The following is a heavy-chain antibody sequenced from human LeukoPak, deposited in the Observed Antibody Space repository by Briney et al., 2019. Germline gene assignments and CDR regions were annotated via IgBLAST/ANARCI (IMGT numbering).Heavy chain of an antibody. D-gene: IGHD2-2*02. V-gene: IGHV1-18*01. Sequence: GAPVKVSCKASGYTFTSYGISWVRQAPGQGLEWMGWISAYNGNTNYAQKLQGRVTMTTDTSTSTAYMELRSLRSDDTAVYYCASGYCSSTSCYREPYYYGMDVWGQGTTVTVSS. CDR1: GYTFTSYG. CDR3: ASGYCSSTSCYREPYYYGMDV. J-gene: IGHJ6*02. CDR2: ISAYNGNT.